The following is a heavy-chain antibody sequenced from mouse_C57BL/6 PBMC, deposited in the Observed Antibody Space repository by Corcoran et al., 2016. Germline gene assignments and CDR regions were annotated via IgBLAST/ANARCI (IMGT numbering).Heavy chain of an antibody. CDR3: ARPGIPGWYFDV. V-gene: IGHV1-26*01. CDR1: GYTFTDYY. CDR2: INPNNGGT. Sequence: EVQLQQSGPELVKPGASVKISCKASGYTFTDYYMNWVKQSHGKSLEWIGDINPNNGGTSYNQKFKGKATLTVDKSSSTAYMELRSLTSEDSAVYYCARPGIPGWYFDVWGTGTTVTVSS. J-gene: IGHJ1*03.